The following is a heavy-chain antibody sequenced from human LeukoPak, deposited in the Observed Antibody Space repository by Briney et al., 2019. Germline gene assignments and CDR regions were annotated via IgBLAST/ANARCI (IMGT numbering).Heavy chain of an antibody. CDR3: ARGYCSGGSCYSDY. J-gene: IGHJ4*02. CDR2: IYHSGST. Sequence: PSETLSLTCTVSGYSISSGYYWGWTRQPPGKGQEWIGSIYHSGSTYYNPSLKSRVTISVDTSKNQFSLKLSSVTAADTAVYYCARGYCSGGSCYSDYWGQGTLVTVSS. V-gene: IGHV4-38-2*02. D-gene: IGHD2-15*01. CDR1: GYSISSGYY.